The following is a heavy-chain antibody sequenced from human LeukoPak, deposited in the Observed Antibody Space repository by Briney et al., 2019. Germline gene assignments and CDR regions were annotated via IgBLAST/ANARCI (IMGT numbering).Heavy chain of an antibody. V-gene: IGHV1-69*13. CDR1: GGTFSSYA. CDR2: IIPIFGTA. D-gene: IGHD5-18*01. Sequence: GASVKVSCKASGGTFSSYAISWVRPAPGQGLEWMGGIIPIFGTANYAQKFQGRVTITADESTSTAYMELSRLRSEDTGVYYCAKGGGYSYNIMGNWFDPWGQGTLVTVSS. J-gene: IGHJ5*02. CDR3: AKGGGYSYNIMGNWFDP.